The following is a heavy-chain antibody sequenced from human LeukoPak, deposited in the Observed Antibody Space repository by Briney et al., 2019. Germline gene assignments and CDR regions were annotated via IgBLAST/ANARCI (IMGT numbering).Heavy chain of an antibody. CDR1: GFTFTSSA. D-gene: IGHD6-19*01. Sequence: GASVKVSCKASGFTFTSSAVQWVRQARGQRVEGIGWIVVGSGNTNYAQKFQERVTITRDMSTSTAYMELSSLRSEDTAVYYCAAERAVAGNNWFDPWGQGTLVTVSS. J-gene: IGHJ5*02. CDR3: AAERAVAGNNWFDP. CDR2: IVVGSGNT. V-gene: IGHV1-58*01.